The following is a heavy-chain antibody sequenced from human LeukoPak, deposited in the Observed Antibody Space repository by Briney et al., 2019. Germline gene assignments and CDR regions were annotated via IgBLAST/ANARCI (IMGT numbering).Heavy chain of an antibody. Sequence: GGSLRLSCAASGFTFSNYNMNWVRQAPGKGLEWVSYLSSSSSTIYYADSVKGRVTISRDNAKNSLYLQMNSLRAEDTAVYYCARGMVGAGRVDYWGQGTLVTVSS. CDR1: GFTFSNYN. CDR3: ARGMVGAGRVDY. V-gene: IGHV3-48*04. J-gene: IGHJ4*02. CDR2: LSSSSSTI. D-gene: IGHD1-26*01.